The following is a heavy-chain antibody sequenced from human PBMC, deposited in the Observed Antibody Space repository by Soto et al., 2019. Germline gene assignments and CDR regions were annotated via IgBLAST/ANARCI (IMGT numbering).Heavy chain of an antibody. D-gene: IGHD3-10*01. V-gene: IGHV1-69*01. J-gene: IGHJ3*01. CDR1: GGTFSNYV. Sequence: QVQLVQSGTEVQKPGSSVKVSCKASGGTFSNYVFSWVRQAPGQGLEWMGGMLPIFGTPKYAQSFQGRVTISADESTSTVYMELSSLRSEDTAVYYCAGASERSDYASAFDLWGQGTVVIVSS. CDR3: AGASERSDYASAFDL. CDR2: MLPIFGTP.